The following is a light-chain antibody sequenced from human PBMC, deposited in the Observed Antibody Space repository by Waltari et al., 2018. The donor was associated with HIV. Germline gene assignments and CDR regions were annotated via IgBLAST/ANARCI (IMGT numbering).Light chain of an antibody. V-gene: IGKV3D-15*01. J-gene: IGKJ2*01. CDR1: QSISSN. CDR3: QQYNNWPPQYT. CDR2: GAS. Sequence: EIVMTQSPAILSVSPGERATLSCRASQSISSNLAWYQQKTGQAPRLLIHGASTRATGIPARFSGSGSGTEFTLTISSLQSEDFAVYYCQQYNNWPPQYTFGQGTKLEIK.